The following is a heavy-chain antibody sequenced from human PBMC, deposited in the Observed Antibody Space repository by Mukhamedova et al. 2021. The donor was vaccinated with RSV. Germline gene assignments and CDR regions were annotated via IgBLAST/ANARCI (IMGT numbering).Heavy chain of an antibody. CDR3: ASPSDYDYVWGSYHASYFDY. D-gene: IGHD3-16*02. CDR1: GYA. V-gene: IGHV3-30*01. CDR2: ISYDGSNK. Sequence: GYAMHWVRQAPGKGLEWVAVISYDGSNKYYADSVKGRFTISRDNSKNTLYLQMNSLRAEDTAVYYCASPSDYDYVWGSYHASYFDY. J-gene: IGHJ4*01.